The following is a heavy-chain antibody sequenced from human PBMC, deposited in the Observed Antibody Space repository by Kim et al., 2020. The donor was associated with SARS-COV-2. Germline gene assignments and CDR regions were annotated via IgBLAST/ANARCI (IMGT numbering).Heavy chain of an antibody. J-gene: IGHJ6*02. CDR1: GFTFSDHY. D-gene: IGHD5-12*01. CDR2: TRNKANSYTT. V-gene: IGHV3-72*01. Sequence: GGSLRLSCAASGFTFSDHYMDWVRQAPGKGLEWVGRTRNKANSYTTEYAASVKGRFTISRDDSKNSLYLQMNSLKTEDTAVYYCARVATIRHYYYGMDVWGQGTTVTVSS. CDR3: ARVATIRHYYYGMDV.